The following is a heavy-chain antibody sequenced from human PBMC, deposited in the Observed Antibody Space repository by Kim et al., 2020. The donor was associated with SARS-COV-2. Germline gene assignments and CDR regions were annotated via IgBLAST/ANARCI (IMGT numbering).Heavy chain of an antibody. Sequence: GGSLRLSCSASGFNFYNAWMSWVRQAPGKGLEWVGRIKSKFDGGTSDYAAPVKGRFTFSRDDSKNTMVVEMDSLKTEDTGVYFCTTDWFAGTGRFDYWG. J-gene: IGHJ4*01. V-gene: IGHV3-15*01. CDR2: IKSKFDGGTS. D-gene: IGHD3-16*01. CDR1: GFNFYNAW. CDR3: TTDWFAGTGRFDY.